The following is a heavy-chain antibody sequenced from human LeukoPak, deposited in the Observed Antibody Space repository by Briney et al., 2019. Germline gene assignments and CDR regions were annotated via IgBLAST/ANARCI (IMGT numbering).Heavy chain of an antibody. D-gene: IGHD3-22*01. J-gene: IGHJ2*01. CDR3: ARATRQGFTMIVVPFFYFDL. V-gene: IGHV4-31*03. CDR1: GGSISSGASD. Sequence: SQTLSLTCTVSGGSISSGASDWGWIRQHPKRGLEWVGYINHSGSTYYNPSLGSRVTMSVDTSKNQFSLKLSSVTAADSAVYYCARATRQGFTMIVVPFFYFDLWGRGTLVTVSS. CDR2: INHSGST.